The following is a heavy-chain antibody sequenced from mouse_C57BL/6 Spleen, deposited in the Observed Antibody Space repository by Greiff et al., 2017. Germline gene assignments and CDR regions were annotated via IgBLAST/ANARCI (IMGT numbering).Heavy chain of an antibody. Sequence: EVKLQESGPGLVKPSQSLSLTCSVTGYSITSGYYWNRIRQFPGNKLEWMGYISYDGSNNYNPSLKNRISITRDTSKNQFFLKLNSVTTEDTATYYCARQLPDYAMDYWGQGTSVTVSS. CDR1: GYSITSGYY. D-gene: IGHD3-1*01. V-gene: IGHV3-6*01. CDR2: ISYDGSN. J-gene: IGHJ4*01. CDR3: ARQLPDYAMDY.